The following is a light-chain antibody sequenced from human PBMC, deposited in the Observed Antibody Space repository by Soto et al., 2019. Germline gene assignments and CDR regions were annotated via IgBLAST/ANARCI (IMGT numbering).Light chain of an antibody. CDR1: SSDVGGYNY. Sequence: QSALTQPTSASGSPGQSVTIYCAGTSSDVGGYNYVSWYQQYPGKVPKLMIYEVSERPSGVPDRFSGSKSGNTAFLTVSGLQAEDEADYYCLSYADTAYVFGTGTKVTVL. J-gene: IGLJ1*01. CDR2: EVS. CDR3: LSYADTAYV. V-gene: IGLV2-8*01.